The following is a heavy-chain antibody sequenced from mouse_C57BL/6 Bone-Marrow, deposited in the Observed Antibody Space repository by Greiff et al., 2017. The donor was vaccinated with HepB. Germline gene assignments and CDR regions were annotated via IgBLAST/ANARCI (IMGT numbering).Heavy chain of an antibody. D-gene: IGHD1-1*01. CDR1: GYTFTSYG. V-gene: IGHV1-81*01. Sequence: QVQLKQSGAELARPGASVKLSCKASGYTFTSYGISWVKQRTGQGLEWIGEIYPRSGNTYYNEKFKGKATLTADKSSSTAYMELRSLTSEDSAVYFCARESSYWFAYWGQGTLVTVSA. CDR2: IYPRSGNT. CDR3: ARESSYWFAY. J-gene: IGHJ3*01.